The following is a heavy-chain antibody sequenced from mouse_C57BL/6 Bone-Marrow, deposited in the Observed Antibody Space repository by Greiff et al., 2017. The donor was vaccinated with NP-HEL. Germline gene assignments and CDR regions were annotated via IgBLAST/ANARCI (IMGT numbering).Heavy chain of an antibody. V-gene: IGHV1-59*01. D-gene: IGHD6-1*01. CDR3: ARDLWDY. Sequence: QVQLQQPGAELVRPGTSVKLSCKASGYTFTSYWMHWVKQRPGQGLEWIGVIDPSDSYTNYNQQFTGKATLTVDTSSSTAYMQLSSLTSEDSAVYYCARDLWDYWGQGTTLTVSS. CDR2: IDPSDSYT. CDR1: GYTFTSYW. J-gene: IGHJ2*01.